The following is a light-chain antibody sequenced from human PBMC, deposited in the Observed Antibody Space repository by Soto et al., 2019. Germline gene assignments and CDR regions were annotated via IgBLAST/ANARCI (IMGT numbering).Light chain of an antibody. CDR1: SSNLGAGYD. J-gene: IGLJ1*01. Sequence: QSVLTQPPSVSGAPGQRVTISCTGNSSNLGAGYDVHWYQQLPGAAPKLVIFGNRNRPSGVPERFSGSKSGTSASLAITGLQAEDEADYYCSSYTSSSTYVFGTGTKLTVL. V-gene: IGLV1-40*01. CDR2: GNR. CDR3: SSYTSSSTYV.